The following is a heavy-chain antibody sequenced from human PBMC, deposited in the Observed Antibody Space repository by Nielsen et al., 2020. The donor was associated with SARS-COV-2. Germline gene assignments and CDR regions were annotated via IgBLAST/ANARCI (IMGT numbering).Heavy chain of an antibody. CDR1: GFTFNSYA. J-gene: IGHJ5*02. V-gene: IGHV3-23*01. CDR2: ISGSGAGT. D-gene: IGHD3-10*01. Sequence: GESLKISCAASGFTFNSYAMSWVRQAPGKGLEWVSGISGSGAGTYYADSVKGRFTISRDNSKNTLYLQMHSLRAEDTAIYYCAKTGGYYGSGSHLESGRWFDPWGQGTLVTVSS. CDR3: AKTGGYYGSGSHLESGRWFDP.